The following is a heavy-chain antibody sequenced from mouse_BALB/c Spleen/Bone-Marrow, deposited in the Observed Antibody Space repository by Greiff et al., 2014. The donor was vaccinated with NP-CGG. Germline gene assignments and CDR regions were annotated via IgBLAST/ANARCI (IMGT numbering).Heavy chain of an antibody. CDR2: IYPGTGST. CDR3: ARRKNVWFAY. V-gene: IGHV1-77*01. Sequence: VQLQESGPELVKPGASVKVSCKASGYTFTDYIISWVKQRVGQGLEWIGEIYPGTGSTYYNEKFKGKATLTADKSSNIAYMQLSSLTSEDSAVYFCARRKNVWFAYWGQGTLVTVSA. J-gene: IGHJ3*01. CDR1: GYTFTDYI.